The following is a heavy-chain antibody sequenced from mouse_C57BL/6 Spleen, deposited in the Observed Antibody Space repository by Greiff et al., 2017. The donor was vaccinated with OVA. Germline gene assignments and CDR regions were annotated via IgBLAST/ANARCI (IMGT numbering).Heavy chain of an antibody. D-gene: IGHD2-3*01. V-gene: IGHV5-6*02. Sequence: DVMLVESGGDLVKPGGSLKLSCAASGFTFSSYGMSWVRQTPDKRLEWVATISSGGSYTYYPDSVKGRFTISRDNAKNTLYLQMSSLKSEDTAMYYCARHGGDGYPLFDYWGQGTTLTVSS. CDR1: GFTFSSYG. CDR2: ISSGGSYT. CDR3: ARHGGDGYPLFDY. J-gene: IGHJ2*01.